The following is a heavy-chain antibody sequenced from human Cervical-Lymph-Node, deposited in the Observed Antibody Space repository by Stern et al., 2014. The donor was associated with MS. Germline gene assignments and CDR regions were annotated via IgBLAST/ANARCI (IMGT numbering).Heavy chain of an antibody. D-gene: IGHD3-10*01. V-gene: IGHV1-69*06. CDR1: GG. J-gene: IGHJ5*02. CDR2: VIPFVGTS. Sequence: VQLVESGAEVKKPGSSVKVSCKSSGGISWVRQAAGQGLEWMRVVIPFVGTSNYAQKFQGRVTITADTSTNTTYLHLSRLTSADTAVYYCARGSGDNWFGPWGQGTLVTVSS. CDR3: ARGSGDNWFGP.